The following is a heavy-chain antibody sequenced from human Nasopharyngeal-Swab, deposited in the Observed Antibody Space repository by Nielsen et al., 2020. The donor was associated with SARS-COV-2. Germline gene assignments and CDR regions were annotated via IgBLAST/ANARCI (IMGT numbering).Heavy chain of an antibody. D-gene: IGHD3-22*01. V-gene: IGHV4-34*01. Sequence: SETLSLTCAVYGGSFSGYYWSWIRQSPGKGLEWIGEISRRGRTNYNPPLNSRVTISLDTSKNQFSLKVTSVTAADTAVYYCARQGVPIRGWFKDYDRTAYEYWGQGTLVTVSS. J-gene: IGHJ4*02. CDR2: ISRRGRT. CDR1: GGSFSGYY. CDR3: ARQGVPIRGWFKDYDRTAYEY.